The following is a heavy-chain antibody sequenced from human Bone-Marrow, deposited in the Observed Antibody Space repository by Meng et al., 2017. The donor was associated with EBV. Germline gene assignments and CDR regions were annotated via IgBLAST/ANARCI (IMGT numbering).Heavy chain of an antibody. CDR2: ISGSGGST. D-gene: IGHD6-13*01. J-gene: IGHJ4*02. V-gene: IGHV3-23*01. CDR3: AKEIAAAGH. CDR1: GVPFGSSA. Sequence: VELCGVGGSWVCPGGCLVLYFATSGVPFGSSAMSWGRQAPGKGLEWVSAISGSGGSTYYPDSVKGRFTLSRDNSKNTLYLQMNSLRAEDTAVYYCAKEIAAAGHWGQGTLVTVSS.